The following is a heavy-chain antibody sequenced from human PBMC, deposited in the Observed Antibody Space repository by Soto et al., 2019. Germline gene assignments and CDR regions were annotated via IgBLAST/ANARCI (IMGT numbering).Heavy chain of an antibody. D-gene: IGHD1-1*01. CDR1: GYTFTGYD. V-gene: IGHV1-8*01. CDR2: INPNTGNS. CDR3: ARRAETNGWNGFGADKYYFDF. J-gene: IGHJ4*02. Sequence: SVKVSCKASGYTFTGYDIYWVRQATGQGLEWMGCINPNTGNSAYAQKFQGRVTVTSDTSINTVHMELSSLRSEDTAVYYYARRAETNGWNGFGADKYYFDFWGQGTLVTVS.